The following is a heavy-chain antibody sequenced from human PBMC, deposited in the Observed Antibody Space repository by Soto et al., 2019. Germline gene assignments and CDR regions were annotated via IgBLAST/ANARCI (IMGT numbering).Heavy chain of an antibody. CDR2: INHSGST. CDR3: ARVSIDGYKGFDY. D-gene: IGHD5-12*01. V-gene: IGHV4-34*01. Sequence: SETLSLTCAVYGGSFSGYYWSWIRQPPGKGLEWIGEINHSGSTNYNPSLKSRVTISVDTSKNQFSLKLSSVTAADTAVYYCARVSIDGYKGFDYWGQGTLVTVSS. J-gene: IGHJ4*02. CDR1: GGSFSGYY.